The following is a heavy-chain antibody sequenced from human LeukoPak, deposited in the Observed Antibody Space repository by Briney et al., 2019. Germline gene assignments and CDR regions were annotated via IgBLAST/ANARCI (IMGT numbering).Heavy chain of an antibody. D-gene: IGHD6-19*01. Sequence: KTSETLSLTCTVSGGSFSSYYWSWIRQPPGKGLEWIGYIYYRGNTNYNPSLRSRVTISVDTSKNQFSLKLSSVTAADTAVYYCARDLRQWQNHYFDYWGQGTLVTVSS. J-gene: IGHJ4*02. CDR2: IYYRGNT. CDR1: GGSFSSYY. V-gene: IGHV4-59*01. CDR3: ARDLRQWQNHYFDY.